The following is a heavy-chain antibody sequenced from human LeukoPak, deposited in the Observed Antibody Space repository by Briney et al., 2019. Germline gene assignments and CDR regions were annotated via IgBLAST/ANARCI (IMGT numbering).Heavy chain of an antibody. CDR2: IYYSGST. V-gene: IGHV4-59*01. CDR3: ASGGDYGDSQWFFFDY. Sequence: PSETLSLTCTVSGGSISSYYWSWIRQPPGKGLEWIGYIYYSGSTNYNPSLKSRVTISVDTSKNQFSLKLSSVTAADTAVYYCASGGDYGDSQWFFFDYWGQGTLVTVSS. J-gene: IGHJ4*02. CDR1: GGSISSYY. D-gene: IGHD4-17*01.